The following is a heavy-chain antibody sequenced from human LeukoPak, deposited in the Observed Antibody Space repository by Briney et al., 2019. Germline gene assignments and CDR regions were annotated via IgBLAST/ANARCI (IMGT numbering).Heavy chain of an antibody. Sequence: QPGGSLRLSCAASGFTFSSYAMHWVRQAPGKGLEWVAVISYDGSNKYYADSVKGRFTISRDNSKNTLYLQMNSLRAEDTAVYYCARARGLNWFDPSGQGTLVTVSS. CDR1: GFTFSSYA. J-gene: IGHJ5*02. CDR2: ISYDGSNK. CDR3: ARARGLNWFDP. V-gene: IGHV3-30-3*01. D-gene: IGHD5-12*01.